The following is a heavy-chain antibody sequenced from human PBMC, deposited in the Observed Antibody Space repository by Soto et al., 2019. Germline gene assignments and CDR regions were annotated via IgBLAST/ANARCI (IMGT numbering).Heavy chain of an antibody. CDR3: VRDGSSGYYHNYYYYGMDV. J-gene: IGHJ6*02. Sequence: QVQLVQSGAEVKKPGSSVKVSCKASGGTFSSYAISWVRQAPGQGLEWMGGIIPIFGTANYAQKFQGRVTITADESTSTAYMELSSLRSEDTAVYYCVRDGSSGYYHNYYYYGMDVWGQGTTVTVSS. V-gene: IGHV1-69*01. CDR2: IIPIFGTA. D-gene: IGHD3-22*01. CDR1: GGTFSSYA.